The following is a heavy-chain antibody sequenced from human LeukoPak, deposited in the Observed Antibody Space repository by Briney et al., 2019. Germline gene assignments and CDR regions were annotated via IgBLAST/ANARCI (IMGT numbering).Heavy chain of an antibody. D-gene: IGHD3-10*01. CDR1: GFTFSSYG. CDR2: ISYDGSNK. J-gene: IGHJ4*02. V-gene: IGHV3-30*19. Sequence: GGSLRLSCAASGFTFSSYGMHWVRQAPGKGLEWVAVISYDGSNKYYADSVKGRFTISRDNSKNTLYLQMNSLRAEDTAVYYCARDPDYGSGNYYQHFDYWGQGTLVTVSS. CDR3: ARDPDYGSGNYYQHFDY.